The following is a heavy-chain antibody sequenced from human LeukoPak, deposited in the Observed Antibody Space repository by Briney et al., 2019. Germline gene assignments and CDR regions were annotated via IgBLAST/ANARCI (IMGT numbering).Heavy chain of an antibody. Sequence: GGSLRLSCAASGFTFSSYSMNWVRQAPGKGLEWVSSIRSSSSYIYYADSVKGRFTISRDNAKNSLYLQMNSLRAEDTAVYYCASLAVAGTDYWGQGTLVTVSS. CDR3: ASLAVAGTDY. V-gene: IGHV3-21*01. J-gene: IGHJ4*02. CDR2: IRSSSSYI. D-gene: IGHD6-19*01. CDR1: GFTFSSYS.